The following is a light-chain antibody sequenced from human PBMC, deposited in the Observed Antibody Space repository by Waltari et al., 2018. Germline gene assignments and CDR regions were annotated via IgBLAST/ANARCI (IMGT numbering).Light chain of an antibody. Sequence: SSELTQDPAVSVALGQTVRITCQGDSLTSYYASWYQQKPGQAPVLVIYGKNNRPSGIPDRFSGSSSGNTAFLTITGAQAEDEADYYCNSRDSSGNHLGVFGTGTKVTVL. CDR2: GKN. J-gene: IGLJ1*01. V-gene: IGLV3-19*01. CDR3: NSRDSSGNHLGV. CDR1: SLTSYY.